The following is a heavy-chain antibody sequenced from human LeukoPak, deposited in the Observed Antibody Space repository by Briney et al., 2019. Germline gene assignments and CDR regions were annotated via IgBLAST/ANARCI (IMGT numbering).Heavy chain of an antibody. Sequence: GGSLRLSCAASGFTVSSNYMSWVRQAPRKGLEWVSAIYRGGSTYYTDSYKWRFTISRDHSKNTLYLQLKSLRAEDTAVYYCARSPSSRWTHAFDIWGEGTMLTVSS. CDR2: IYRGGST. V-gene: IGHV3-66*02. D-gene: IGHD6-13*01. CDR3: ARSPSSRWTHAFDI. J-gene: IGHJ3*02. CDR1: GFTVSSNY.